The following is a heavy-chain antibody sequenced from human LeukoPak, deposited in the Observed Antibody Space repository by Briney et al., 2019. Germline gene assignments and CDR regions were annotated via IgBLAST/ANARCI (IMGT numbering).Heavy chain of an antibody. CDR1: EFTFDDYA. CDR3: AKGYSSSGTDAFDI. D-gene: IGHD6-13*01. CDR2: ISWNSGSK. J-gene: IGHJ3*02. Sequence: PGRSLRLSCAASEFTFDDYAMHWVRQVPGKGLEWVSGISWNSGSKGYADSVKGRFTISRDNAKNSLYLQMNSLRAEDTALYYCAKGYSSSGTDAFDIWGQGTMVTVSS. V-gene: IGHV3-9*01.